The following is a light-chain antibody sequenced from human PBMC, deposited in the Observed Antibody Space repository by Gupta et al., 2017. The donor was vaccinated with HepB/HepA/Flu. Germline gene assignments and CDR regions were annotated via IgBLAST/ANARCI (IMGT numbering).Light chain of an antibody. V-gene: IGKV3-11*01. Sequence: EIVLTQSPATLSLSPGERATLSCRASQSVSSYLAWYQQKPGQAPRLLIYDASNRATGIPARFSGRGYVTDFTLTSSSREDEDFAVYYGHHRSNSITFGRGTKVDIK. CDR3: HHRSNSIT. CDR2: DAS. J-gene: IGKJ4*01. CDR1: QSVSSY.